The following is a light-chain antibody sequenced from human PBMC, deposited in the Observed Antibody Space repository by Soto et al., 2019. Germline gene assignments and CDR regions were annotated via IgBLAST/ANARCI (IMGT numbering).Light chain of an antibody. J-gene: IGKJ5*01. Sequence: EIVLTQSPATLSLSPGERATLSCGASQSINSNYLAWYQQKPGLAPRLVIYDTSRRAPGIPDRLTGSGSGTDFTLTISRLEPEDSAIYYCHQYGSSPPFGHGRRLE. CDR1: QSINSNY. V-gene: IGKV3D-20*01. CDR3: HQYGSSPP. CDR2: DTS.